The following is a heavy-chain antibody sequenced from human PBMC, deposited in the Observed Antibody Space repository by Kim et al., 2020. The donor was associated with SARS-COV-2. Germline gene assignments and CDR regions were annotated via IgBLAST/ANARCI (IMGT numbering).Heavy chain of an antibody. V-gene: IGHV3-30*01. J-gene: IGHJ4*02. D-gene: IGHD3-10*01. Sequence: YPDTGKGRFSISKDNAKNTLYLQMNSLRAEDTAVYYCARGPMRRGVPGYWGQGTLVTVSS. CDR3: ARGPMRRGVPGY.